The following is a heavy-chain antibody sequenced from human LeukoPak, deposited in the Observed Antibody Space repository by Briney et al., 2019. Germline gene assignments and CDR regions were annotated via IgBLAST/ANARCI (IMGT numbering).Heavy chain of an antibody. D-gene: IGHD6-13*01. CDR1: GGSISSHY. J-gene: IGHJ2*01. Sequence: SETLSLTCPVSGGSISSHYWSWIRQPPGKGLEWIGYIYYSGSTNYNPSLKSRVTISVDTSKNQFSLKLSSVTAADTAVYYCATAGSQQQLLWYLDLWGRGTLVTVSS. CDR2: IYYSGST. CDR3: ATAGSQQQLLWYLDL. V-gene: IGHV4-59*11.